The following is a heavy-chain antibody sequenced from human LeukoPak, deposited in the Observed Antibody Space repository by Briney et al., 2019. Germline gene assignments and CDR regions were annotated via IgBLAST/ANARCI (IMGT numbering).Heavy chain of an antibody. J-gene: IGHJ4*02. CDR2: ISAYNGNT. V-gene: IGHV1-18*01. D-gene: IGHD2-2*02. Sequence: ASVTVSCKASGYTFTSYGISWVRQAPGQGLEWMGWISAYNGNTNYAQKLQGRVTMTTDTSTSTAYMELRSLRSDDTAVYYCARDDIVVVPAAISLLDYWGQGTLVTVSS. CDR1: GYTFTSYG. CDR3: ARDDIVVVPAAISLLDY.